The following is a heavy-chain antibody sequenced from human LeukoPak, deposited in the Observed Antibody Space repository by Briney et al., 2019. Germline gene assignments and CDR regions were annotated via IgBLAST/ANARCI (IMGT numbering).Heavy chain of an antibody. J-gene: IGHJ4*02. Sequence: GGSLRLSCAASGFTFSSYGMHWVRQAPGKGLEWVAVIWYDGSNKYYADSVKGRFTISRDNSKNTLYLQMNSLRAEDTAVYYCAREGYYYGSGSLHFDYWGQGTLVTVSS. CDR1: GFTFSSYG. D-gene: IGHD3-10*01. V-gene: IGHV3-33*01. CDR2: IWYDGSNK. CDR3: AREGYYYGSGSLHFDY.